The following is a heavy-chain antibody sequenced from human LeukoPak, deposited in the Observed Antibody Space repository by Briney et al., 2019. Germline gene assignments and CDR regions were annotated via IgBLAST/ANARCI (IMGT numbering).Heavy chain of an antibody. CDR3: ARDDGGLATTDY. Sequence: GSLRLSCVASGFTFSDYTLNWVRQAPGKGLEWVSNIRATTSAMYYADSVKGRFTISRDNSKNTLYLQMNSLRAEDTAVYYCARDDGGLATTDYWGQGTLVTVSS. J-gene: IGHJ4*02. V-gene: IGHV3-48*01. CDR1: GFTFSDYT. CDR2: IRATTSAM. D-gene: IGHD5-24*01.